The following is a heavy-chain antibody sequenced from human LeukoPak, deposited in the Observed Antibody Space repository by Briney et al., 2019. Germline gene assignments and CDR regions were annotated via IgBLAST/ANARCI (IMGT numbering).Heavy chain of an antibody. CDR1: GFTFSDYY. J-gene: IGHJ4*02. CDR3: ARGIEATRRSAGTCNYFDY. D-gene: IGHD5-12*01. V-gene: IGHV3-11*06. Sequence: GSLRLSCAASGFTFSDYYMSWIRQAPGKGLEWVSYISSSTSCRNYADSVKGRFTISRENAKNSLYLQMNSLRAEDTALYYCARGIEATRRSAGTCNYFDYWGQGTLVTVSS. CDR2: ISSSTSCR.